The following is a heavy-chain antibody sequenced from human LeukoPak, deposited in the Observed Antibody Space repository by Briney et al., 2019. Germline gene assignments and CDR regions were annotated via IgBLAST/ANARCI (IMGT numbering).Heavy chain of an antibody. CDR3: TRENAVLLWFGEQPFYDTP. V-gene: IGHV3-49*04. D-gene: IGHD3-10*01. Sequence: PGRSLRLSCRASGFTFGDYAMSWVRQAPGKGLEWVGFIRSKAYGGTTEYAASVKGRFTISRDDSKSIAYLQMNSLKTEDTAVYYCTRENAVLLWFGEQPFYDTPWGQGTLVTVSS. J-gene: IGHJ5*02. CDR2: IRSKAYGGTT. CDR1: GFTFGDYA.